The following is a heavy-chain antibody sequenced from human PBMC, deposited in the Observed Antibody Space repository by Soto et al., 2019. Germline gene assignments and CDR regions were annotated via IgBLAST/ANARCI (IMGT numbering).Heavy chain of an antibody. D-gene: IGHD3-10*01. CDR3: ARATVVRGPRGSYYGMDV. Sequence: GGSLRLSCAASGFTFSSYEMNWVRQAPGKGLEWVSYISSSGSTIYYADSVKGRFTISRDNAKNSLYLQMNSLRAEDTAVYYCARATVVRGPRGSYYGMDVWGQGTTVTVSS. CDR1: GFTFSSYE. V-gene: IGHV3-48*03. J-gene: IGHJ6*02. CDR2: ISSSGSTI.